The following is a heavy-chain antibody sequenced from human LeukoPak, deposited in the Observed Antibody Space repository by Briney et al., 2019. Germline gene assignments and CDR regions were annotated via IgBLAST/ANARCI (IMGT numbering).Heavy chain of an antibody. CDR1: GFTFADYA. J-gene: IGHJ4*02. D-gene: IGHD5-12*01. V-gene: IGHV3-49*03. CDR2: IRSKSNGGTT. Sequence: HPGESLRLSCTTSGFTFADYAMSWFRQAPGKGLEWVGFIRSKSNGGTTHYAASVEGRFTISRDDSNSIAYLQMNSLKTEDTAVYYCVRDYRYAGHESVYWGQGTLVTVSS. CDR3: VRDYRYAGHESVY.